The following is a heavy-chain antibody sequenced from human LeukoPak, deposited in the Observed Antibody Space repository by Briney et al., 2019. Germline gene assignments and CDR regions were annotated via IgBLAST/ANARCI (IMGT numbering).Heavy chain of an antibody. CDR1: GGSIDSSSYY. V-gene: IGHV4-39*01. CDR3: ARQDGYYYASGSFIDY. Sequence: SETLSLTCSVSGGSIDSSSYYWGWIRQPPGKGLEWIGSIYYSGSTYSNPPLKSRVTISVDTSKNQFSLKLSSATAADTAVYYCARQDGYYYASGSFIDYWGQGTLVTVSS. CDR2: IYYSGST. D-gene: IGHD3-10*01. J-gene: IGHJ4*02.